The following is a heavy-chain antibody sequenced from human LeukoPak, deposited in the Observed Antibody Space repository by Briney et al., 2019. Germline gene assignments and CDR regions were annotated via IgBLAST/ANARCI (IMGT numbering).Heavy chain of an antibody. J-gene: IGHJ1*01. CDR3: ARCGAAVTTHFSH. V-gene: IGHV1-18*01. D-gene: IGHD4-17*01. CDR2: ISASDGTT. Sequence: GASVKVSCTASGSSFSIYGITWARQAPGQGLEDLGWISASDGTTNYAQKVQDRVTMTTDTSTSTAYLELRSLRSEDTAVYYCARCGAAVTTHFSHWGQGTLVTVSS. CDR1: GSSFSIYG.